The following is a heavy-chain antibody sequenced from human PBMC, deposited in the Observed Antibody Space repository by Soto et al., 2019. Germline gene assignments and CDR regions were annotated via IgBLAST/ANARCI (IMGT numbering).Heavy chain of an antibody. J-gene: IGHJ4*02. CDR1: GYTFTSYD. CDR2: MNPNSGNT. Sequence: ASVKVSCKASGYTFTSYDINWVRQATGQGLEWMGWMNPNSGNTGYAQKFQGRVTMTRNTSISTAYMELSSLRSEDTAVYYCARGAGSDFWSGYYTGYYTGYFDYWGQGTLVTVSS. V-gene: IGHV1-8*01. D-gene: IGHD3-3*01. CDR3: ARGAGSDFWSGYYTGYYTGYFDY.